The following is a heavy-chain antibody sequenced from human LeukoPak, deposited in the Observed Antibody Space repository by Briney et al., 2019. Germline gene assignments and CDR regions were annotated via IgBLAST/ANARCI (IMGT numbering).Heavy chain of an antibody. CDR1: GFTFSSYS. CDR2: ISSSSSHI. V-gene: IGHV3-21*01. Sequence: GGSLRLSCAASGFTFSSYSMNWVRQAPGKGLEWVSSISSSSSHIYYADSVKGRFTISRDNAKNSLYLQMNSLRAEDTAVYYCARDRAGPNWYFDLWGRGTLVTVSS. D-gene: IGHD1/OR15-1a*01. J-gene: IGHJ2*01. CDR3: ARDRAGPNWYFDL.